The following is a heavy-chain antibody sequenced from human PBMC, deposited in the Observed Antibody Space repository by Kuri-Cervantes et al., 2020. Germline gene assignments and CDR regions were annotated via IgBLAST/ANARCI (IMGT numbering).Heavy chain of an antibody. J-gene: IGHJ4*02. D-gene: IGHD6-19*01. CDR3: ARNRGSGWYSGVGDGFDY. Sequence: GGSLRLSCAASGFTFSNYYMHWVRQVPGEGLVWVAHINPDGSNTAYADSVKGRFTISRDNANNSLYLQMNNLRSEDTAVYYCARNRGSGWYSGVGDGFDYWGQGTLVTVSS. CDR1: GFTFSNYY. CDR2: INPDGSNT. V-gene: IGHV3-74*03.